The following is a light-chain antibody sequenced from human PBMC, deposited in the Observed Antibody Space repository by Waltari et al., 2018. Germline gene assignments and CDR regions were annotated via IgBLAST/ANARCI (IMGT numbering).Light chain of an antibody. CDR3: SSYTANSLVL. CDR2: DVS. V-gene: IGLV2-14*03. Sequence: QSALTQPASVSGSPGQSVTTPCTGTSSDVGGYEYVSCYQHNPGKAPNLLVYDVSNRPSGVSNRFAGSKSGNTASLTISGLQTDDEAEYFCSSYTANSLVLFGGGTKVTVL. CDR1: SSDVGGYEY. J-gene: IGLJ2*01.